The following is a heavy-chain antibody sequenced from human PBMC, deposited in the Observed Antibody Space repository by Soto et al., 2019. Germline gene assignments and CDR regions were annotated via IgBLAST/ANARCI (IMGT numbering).Heavy chain of an antibody. Sequence: GASVKVSCKASGYTFTGYYMHWVRQAPGQGLEWMRWINPNSGGTNYAQKFQGWVTMTRDTSISTAYMELSRLRSDDTAVYYCARDFKSYYYDSSGYSNHYGLAVWGQGTTVTVSS. J-gene: IGHJ6*02. V-gene: IGHV1-2*04. D-gene: IGHD3-22*01. CDR3: ARDFKSYYYDSSGYSNHYGLAV. CDR1: GYTFTGYY. CDR2: INPNSGGT.